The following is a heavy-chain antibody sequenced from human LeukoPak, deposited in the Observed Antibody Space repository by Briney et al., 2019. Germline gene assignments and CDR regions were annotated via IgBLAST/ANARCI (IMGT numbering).Heavy chain of an antibody. Sequence: GGSLRLSCAASGFTFSSYAMSWVRQAPGKGLEWVSAISGSGGSTYYADSVKGRFTISRDNSKNTLYLQMNSLRAEDTAVYYCAKSRDILNGYYVDYFDYWGQGTLVTVSP. J-gene: IGHJ4*02. CDR2: ISGSGGST. V-gene: IGHV3-23*01. CDR1: GFTFSSYA. D-gene: IGHD3-9*01. CDR3: AKSRDILNGYYVDYFDY.